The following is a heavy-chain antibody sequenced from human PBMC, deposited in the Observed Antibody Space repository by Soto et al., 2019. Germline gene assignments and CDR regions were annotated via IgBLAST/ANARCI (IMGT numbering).Heavy chain of an antibody. Sequence: QVHLVQSGAEVKKPGSSVKVSCKASGGPFSNDIITWVRQAPGQGLEWMGRIIPLLSTSTYAQKFQGRLTITAXRSSGTXXMELNSLRSEDTAVYYCARDSPIGSTFSGYDAIDYWGQGTLITVSS. J-gene: IGHJ4*02. CDR1: GGPFSNDI. D-gene: IGHD5-12*01. CDR2: IIPLLSTS. CDR3: ARDSPIGSTFSGYDAIDY. V-gene: IGHV1-69*08.